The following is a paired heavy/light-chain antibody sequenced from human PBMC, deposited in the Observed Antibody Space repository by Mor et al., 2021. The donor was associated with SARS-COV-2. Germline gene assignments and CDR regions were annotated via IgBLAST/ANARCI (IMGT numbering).Heavy chain of an antibody. D-gene: IGHD3-22*01. CDR2: IHDSGRA. CDR1: GGSISSGGYY. J-gene: IGHJ4*02. V-gene: IGHV4-31*03. Sequence: QVQLQESGPGQVKPSQTLSLTCTVSGGSISSGGYYWSWIRQHPGKGLEWIGYIHDSGRAYYNPSLKSRATLTVQTSRNQFSLDLTSAIAADTAVYYCAKNKFDKSGYYCLVDSWGQGTLVTVSS. CDR3: AKNKFDKSGYYCLVDS.
Light chain of an antibody. Sequence: QSVLTQPPSVSAAPGQKVTISCSGGSSNIGYNYVSWYQQLPGAAPKLLISDNSQRAPGIPDRFSGSKSGTSATLDITGLQTGDEADYYCGTWDTRLHAVVFGGGTKVTV. J-gene: IGLJ3*02. CDR2: DNS. CDR3: GTWDTRLHAVV. CDR1: SSNIGYNY. V-gene: IGLV1-51*01.